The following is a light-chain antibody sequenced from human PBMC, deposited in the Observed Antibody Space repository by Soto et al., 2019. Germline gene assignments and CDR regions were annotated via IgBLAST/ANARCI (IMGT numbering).Light chain of an antibody. J-gene: IGKJ1*01. CDR3: QHYNSYSRT. V-gene: IGKV1-5*03. Sequence: DIQMTQSPSTVSASVGDRVAITCRASDNIDTWVAWYQQKPGEAPKLLIYKAPKLENWDPSRFAGFGSGTEFTLSIASLQPDDSATYYCQHYNSYSRTFGQGTKVEIK. CDR2: KAP. CDR1: DNIDTW.